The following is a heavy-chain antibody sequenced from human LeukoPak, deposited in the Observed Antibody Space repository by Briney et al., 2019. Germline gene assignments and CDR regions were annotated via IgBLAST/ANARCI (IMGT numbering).Heavy chain of an antibody. CDR3: ARAESLAAAGTGYFDY. D-gene: IGHD6-13*01. CDR2: IWYDGSNK. V-gene: IGHV3-33*01. CDR1: GFIFSNFG. Sequence: TGCSLRFSCAASGFIFSNFGMHWLHQAPGRVLERVAVIWYDGSNKYYADSEKGRFTISRDNSKNTLYLQMNSLRAEDTAVYYCARAESLAAAGTGYFDYWGQGTLVTVSS. J-gene: IGHJ4*02.